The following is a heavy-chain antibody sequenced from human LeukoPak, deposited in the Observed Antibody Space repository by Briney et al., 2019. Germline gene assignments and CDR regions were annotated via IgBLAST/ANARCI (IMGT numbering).Heavy chain of an antibody. CDR2: ISYDGSNK. D-gene: IGHD3-22*01. CDR3: AKDHYDSSGYIDY. V-gene: IGHV3-30*18. CDR1: GFTFSSYG. Sequence: GGSLRLSCAASGFTFSSYGMHWVRRAPGKGLEWVAVISYDGSNKYYADSVKGRFTISRDNSKNTLYLQMNSLRAEDTAVYYCAKDHYDSSGYIDYWGQGTLVTVSS. J-gene: IGHJ4*02.